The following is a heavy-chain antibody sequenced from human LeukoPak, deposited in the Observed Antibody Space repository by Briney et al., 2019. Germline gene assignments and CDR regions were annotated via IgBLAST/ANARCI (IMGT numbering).Heavy chain of an antibody. V-gene: IGHV5-51*01. J-gene: IGHJ4*02. CDR1: GYSITTYW. CDR2: IYPGDSDT. Sequence: GESLQISWKGAGYSITTYWIGWVRQMPGKGLEWMGIIYPGDSDTRYSPSFQGQVTISADESISTAYLKWSSPKASDSAMNYCARVRACSGGSCYSFHYWGQGTLVTVSS. D-gene: IGHD2-15*01. CDR3: ARVRACSGGSCYSFHY.